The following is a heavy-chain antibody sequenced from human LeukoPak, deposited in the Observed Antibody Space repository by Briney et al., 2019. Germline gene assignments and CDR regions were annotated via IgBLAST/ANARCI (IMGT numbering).Heavy chain of an antibody. Sequence: LRLSCAASGFTFSSYAIHWVRQPPGKGLEWIGYIYYSGSTYYNPSLKSRVTISVDTSKNQFSLKLSSVTAADTAVYYCARDLGAASTNWFDPWGQGTLVTVSS. J-gene: IGHJ5*02. D-gene: IGHD3-10*01. CDR2: IYYSGST. V-gene: IGHV4-30-4*01. CDR3: ARDLGAASTNWFDP. CDR1: GFTFSSYAIH.